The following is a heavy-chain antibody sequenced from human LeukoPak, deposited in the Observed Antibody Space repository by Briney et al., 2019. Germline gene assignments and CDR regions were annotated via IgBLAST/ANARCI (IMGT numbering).Heavy chain of an antibody. V-gene: IGHV3-23*01. CDR3: ARYPTYSYSLDY. Sequence: GGPLRLSWAAPGFTFSSFAMTWFRQAPGMGLEGVSTITDSGGITYNADAVKGRFTTSRDNSRNTLYLQMVSLRAENTAVYYCARYPTYSYSLDYWGQGTLVTVSS. CDR1: GFTFSSFA. CDR2: ITDSGGIT. D-gene: IGHD5-18*01. J-gene: IGHJ4*02.